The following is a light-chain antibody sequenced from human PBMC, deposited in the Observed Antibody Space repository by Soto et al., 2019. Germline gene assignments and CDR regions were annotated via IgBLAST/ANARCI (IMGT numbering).Light chain of an antibody. J-gene: IGLJ3*02. Sequence: QSALTQPASVSGSPGQSITISCTGTSSDVGGYNYVSWYQQHPGKAPKLMIYEVSNRPSGVSNRVSGSKSGNTASLTISGLQAEDEGDYYCSSYTSSSTPWVFGGGTKVTVL. V-gene: IGLV2-14*01. CDR3: SSYTSSSTPWV. CDR2: EVS. CDR1: SSDVGGYNY.